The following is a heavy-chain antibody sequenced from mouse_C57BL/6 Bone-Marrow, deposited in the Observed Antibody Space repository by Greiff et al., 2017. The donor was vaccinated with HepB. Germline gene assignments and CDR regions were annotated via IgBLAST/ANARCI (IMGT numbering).Heavy chain of an antibody. CDR2: IDPSDSYT. CDR3: ARRLGCAY. J-gene: IGHJ3*01. D-gene: IGHD3-3*01. Sequence: QVQLQQPGAELVKPGASVKLSCKASGYTFTSYWMQWVKQRPGQGLEWIGEIDPSDSYTNYNQKFKGKATLTVDTSSSTAYMQLSSLTSEDAAVYYGARRLGCAYWGQGTLVTVSA. V-gene: IGHV1-50*01. CDR1: GYTFTSYW.